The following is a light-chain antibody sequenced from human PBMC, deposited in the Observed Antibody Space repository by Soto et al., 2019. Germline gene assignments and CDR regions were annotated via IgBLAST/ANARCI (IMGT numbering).Light chain of an antibody. J-gene: IGKJ1*01. Sequence: RVMTKSPVSLSVSPGERVTLSCRASQPISNNLAWYQQKPGQAPSLLIFDASTRATGIPARFSGSGSGTEFTLTISSLQSEDFATYYCQQANDWPPTFGQGT. CDR1: QPISNN. CDR3: QQANDWPPT. V-gene: IGKV3-15*01. CDR2: DAS.